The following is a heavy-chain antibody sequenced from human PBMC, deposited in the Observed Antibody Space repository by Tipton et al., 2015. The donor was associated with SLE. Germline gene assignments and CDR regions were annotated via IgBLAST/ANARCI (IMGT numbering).Heavy chain of an antibody. CDR2: IYYSGST. V-gene: IGHV4-39*07. CDR1: GGSISSSSYY. Sequence: TLSLTCTVSGGSISSSSYYWGWIRQPPGKGLEWIGSIYYSGSTYYNPSPKSRVAISVDTSKNQFSLKLSSVTAADTAVYYCARKGYCSSTSCLAWFDPWGQGTLVTVSS. D-gene: IGHD2-2*01. J-gene: IGHJ5*02. CDR3: ARKGYCSSTSCLAWFDP.